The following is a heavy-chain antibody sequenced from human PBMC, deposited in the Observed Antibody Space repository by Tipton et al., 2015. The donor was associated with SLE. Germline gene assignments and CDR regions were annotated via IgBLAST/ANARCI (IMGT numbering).Heavy chain of an antibody. CDR3: TKDPRAYSIPDF. CDR1: GFTFSNYG. V-gene: IGHV3-30*02. CDR2: IRYDASDM. D-gene: IGHD4-11*01. Sequence: QLVQSGGGVVQPGGSLRLSCAASGFTFSNYGMHWVRQAPGKGLEWVAFIRYDASDMYYADSVMGRFTISRDNSENTLYLQMNSLRPEDTAVYYCTKDPRAYSIPDFWGQGTLVTVSS. J-gene: IGHJ4*03.